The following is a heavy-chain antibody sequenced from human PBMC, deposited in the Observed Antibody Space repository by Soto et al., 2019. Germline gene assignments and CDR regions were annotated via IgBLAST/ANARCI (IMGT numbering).Heavy chain of an antibody. J-gene: IGHJ4*02. CDR2: IIPIFGTA. D-gene: IGHD1-1*01. CDR1: GGTFSSYA. V-gene: IGHV1-69*13. CDR3: ARGLLGGTTYGFDY. Sequence: ASVKVSCKASGGTFSSYAISWVRQAPGQGLEWMGGIIPIFGTANYAQKFQGRVTITADESTSTAYMELSSLRSEDTAVYYCARGLLGGTTYGFDYWGQGTLVTVSS.